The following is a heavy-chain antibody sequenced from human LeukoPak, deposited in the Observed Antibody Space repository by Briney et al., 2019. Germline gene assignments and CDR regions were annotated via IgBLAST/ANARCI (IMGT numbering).Heavy chain of an antibody. V-gene: IGHV1-18*01. D-gene: IGHD3-9*01. CDR3: ARDGDILTGYYSPYFDY. CDR1: GYTFTSYG. Sequence: ASVKVSCKASGYTFTSYGISWVRQAPGQGLEWMGWISDYNGNTNYAQKLQGRVTMTTDTSTSTAYMELRSLRSDDTAVYYCARDGDILTGYYSPYFDYWGQGTLVTVSS. J-gene: IGHJ4*02. CDR2: ISDYNGNT.